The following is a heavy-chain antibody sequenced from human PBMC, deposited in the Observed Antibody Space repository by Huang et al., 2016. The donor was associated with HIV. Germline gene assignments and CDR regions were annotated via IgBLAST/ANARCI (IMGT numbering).Heavy chain of an antibody. CDR3: ARPLLGYSYGYYFDQ. CDR2: IYPGDSDT. D-gene: IGHD5-18*01. J-gene: IGHJ4*02. CDR1: GFSFTNYW. Sequence: EVQLVQSGAEVKKPGESLKISCKGSGFSFTNYWIGWVRQMPGKGLEWMGFIYPGDSDTTYRPSFEGQVTISADKSINTAYLQWSSLKASDSAIYYCARPLLGYSYGYYFDQWGQGTLVTVSS. V-gene: IGHV5-51*03.